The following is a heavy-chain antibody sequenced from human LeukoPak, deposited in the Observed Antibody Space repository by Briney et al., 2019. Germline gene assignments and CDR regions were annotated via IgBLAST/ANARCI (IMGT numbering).Heavy chain of an antibody. J-gene: IGHJ3*02. Sequence: GGSLRLSCGASGFTFSRYGMHWVRQAPGKGLEWVAIIWYDGSNKYYADSVKGRFTISRDNSKNTLYLQMNSLRAEDTVVYYCARDSSTTVTGAFDIWGQGTMVTVSS. D-gene: IGHD4-17*01. CDR3: ARDSSTTVTGAFDI. V-gene: IGHV3-33*01. CDR1: GFTFSRYG. CDR2: IWYDGSNK.